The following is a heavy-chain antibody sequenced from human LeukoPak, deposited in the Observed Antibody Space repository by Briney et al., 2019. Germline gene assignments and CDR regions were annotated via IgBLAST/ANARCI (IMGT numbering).Heavy chain of an antibody. CDR2: INHSGST. D-gene: IGHD5-12*01. CDR3: ARGGRVTPGYSGYPRNWFDP. J-gene: IGHJ5*02. V-gene: IGHV4-34*01. CDR1: GGSFSGYY. Sequence: SETLSLTCAVYGGSFSGYYWSWIRQPPGKGLEWIGEINHSGSTNYNPSLKSRVTISVDTSKNQFSLKLSSVTAADTAVYYCARGGRVTPGYSGYPRNWFDPWGQGTLVTVSS.